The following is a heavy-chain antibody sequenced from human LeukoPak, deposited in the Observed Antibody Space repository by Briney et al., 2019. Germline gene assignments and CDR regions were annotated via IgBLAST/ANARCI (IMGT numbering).Heavy chain of an antibody. Sequence: SETLSLTCTVSGGSISSSSYYWGWIRQPPGKGLEWIGSIYYSGSTYYNPSLKSRVTISVDTSKNQFSLKLSSVTAADTAVYYCARLPYQPLRYLWTNTYYYYYGMDVWGQGTTVTVSS. CDR1: GGSISSSSYY. CDR3: ARLPYQPLRYLWTNTYYYYYGMDV. CDR2: IYYSGST. V-gene: IGHV4-39*01. D-gene: IGHD3/OR15-3a*01. J-gene: IGHJ6*02.